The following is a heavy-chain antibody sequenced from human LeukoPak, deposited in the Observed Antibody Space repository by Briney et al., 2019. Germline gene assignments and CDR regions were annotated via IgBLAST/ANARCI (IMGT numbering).Heavy chain of an antibody. Sequence: GGSLRLSCLTSGFTLSTNAMSWVRQAPGKGLEWISGISGSGASTYYANSVKGRFTISRDDSRNTLYLQMNSLRGDDTAVYYCAKDVGKWESLHFFDYWGQGTLVTVSS. D-gene: IGHD1-26*01. CDR1: GFTLSTNA. J-gene: IGHJ4*02. CDR3: AKDVGKWESLHFFDY. CDR2: ISGSGAST. V-gene: IGHV3-23*01.